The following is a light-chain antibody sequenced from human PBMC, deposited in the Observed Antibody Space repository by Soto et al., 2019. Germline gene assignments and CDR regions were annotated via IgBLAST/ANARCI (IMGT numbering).Light chain of an antibody. J-gene: IGKJ1*01. CDR1: QSISSW. V-gene: IGKV1-5*03. CDR2: KAS. CDR3: QQYNSYPWT. Sequence: DIQMTQSPSTLSASVGDRVTITCRASQSISSWLAWYQQSPGKAPKLLIYKASSLESGVPSRFSGSGSGTESTLTISSLQPDDFATYYCQQYNSYPWTFGQGTKVEI.